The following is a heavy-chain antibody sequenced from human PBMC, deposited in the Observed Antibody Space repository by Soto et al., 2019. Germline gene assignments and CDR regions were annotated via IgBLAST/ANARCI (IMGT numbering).Heavy chain of an antibody. V-gene: IGHV1-69*01. J-gene: IGHJ4*02. D-gene: IGHD3-22*01. CDR3: ARGGSGYVWFNEF. Sequence: QEQLVQSGAEVKKSGSSVKVSCKDTGGLFSSYAVSWVRQAPGQGLEWMGGIIPVFDTVYYAQKFQGRVTITADESTNTDYMELSSLRSEDTAMYSCARGGSGYVWFNEFWGQGTLVTVSS. CDR1: GGLFSSYA. CDR2: IIPVFDTV.